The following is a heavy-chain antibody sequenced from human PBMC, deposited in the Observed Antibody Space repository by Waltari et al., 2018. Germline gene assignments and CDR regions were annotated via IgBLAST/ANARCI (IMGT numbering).Heavy chain of an antibody. Sequence: QVQLQESGPGLVKPPETLSLTCAVSGYSISSGYYWGWGREPPGKGLEGIGSIDHSGRTYYNPSLKSRVTISVDTSKNQFSLKLSSVTAADTAVYYCARRNSSWPPFDYWGQGTLVTVSS. CDR3: ARRNSSWPPFDY. CDR1: GYSISSGYY. D-gene: IGHD6-13*01. CDR2: IDHSGRT. J-gene: IGHJ4*02. V-gene: IGHV4-38-2*01.